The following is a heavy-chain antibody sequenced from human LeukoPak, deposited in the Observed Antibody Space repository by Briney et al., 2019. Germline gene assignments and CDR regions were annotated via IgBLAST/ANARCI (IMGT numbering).Heavy chain of an antibody. D-gene: IGHD6-13*01. V-gene: IGHV4-30-2*01. CDR1: GDSIISSHFY. CDR3: ARGYSSSWYIRY. J-gene: IGHJ4*02. Sequence: SETLSLTCTVSGDSIISSHFYWSWIRQPPGKGLEWIGYIYHSGSTYYNPSLKSRVTISVDRSKNQFSLKLSSVSAADTAVYYCARGYSSSWYIRYWGQGTLVTVSS. CDR2: IYHSGST.